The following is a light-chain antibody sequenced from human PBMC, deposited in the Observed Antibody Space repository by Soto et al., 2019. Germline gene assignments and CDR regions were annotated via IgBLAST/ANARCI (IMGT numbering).Light chain of an antibody. CDR3: SSYTSSSVVV. CDR1: SSDVGGYNY. Sequence: QSALTQPASVSGSPGQSITISCTGTSSDVGGYNYVSWYQQHPGKAPKLMIYDVSNRPSGVSNRFSGSKSGNTASLTIPGLQAEDEADYYCSSYTSSSVVVSGGGTKLTVL. CDR2: DVS. V-gene: IGLV2-14*01. J-gene: IGLJ2*01.